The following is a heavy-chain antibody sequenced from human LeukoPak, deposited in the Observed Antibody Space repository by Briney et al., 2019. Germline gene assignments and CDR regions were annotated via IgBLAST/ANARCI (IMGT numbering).Heavy chain of an antibody. Sequence: PGGSLRLSCAASGFTFSSYAMHWVRQAPGKGLEWVAVISYDGSNKYYAGSVKGRFTISRDNSKNTLYLQMNSLRVEDTALYYCARVRSVGGNPHAFNIWGQGTMVTVSS. V-gene: IGHV3-30-3*01. D-gene: IGHD4-23*01. CDR2: ISYDGSNK. CDR1: GFTFSSYA. J-gene: IGHJ3*02. CDR3: ARVRSVGGNPHAFNI.